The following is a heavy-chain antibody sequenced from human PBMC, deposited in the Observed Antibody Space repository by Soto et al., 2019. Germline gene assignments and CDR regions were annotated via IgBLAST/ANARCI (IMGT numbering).Heavy chain of an antibody. J-gene: IGHJ4*02. CDR3: ARFSGDDVGDSAGFNY. CDR2: IYCSGRT. V-gene: IGHV4-59*01. Sequence: QVQLQESGPGLLKPSETLSLTCTVSGGSIRDYFWTWIRQPPGKGLEWIGYIYCSGRTNYNPSLKSRVSISVDTSKNHFSLQLRSVTAAYTAVYYCARFSGDDVGDSAGFNYWRQEALVTVSS. D-gene: IGHD4-17*01. CDR1: GGSIRDYF.